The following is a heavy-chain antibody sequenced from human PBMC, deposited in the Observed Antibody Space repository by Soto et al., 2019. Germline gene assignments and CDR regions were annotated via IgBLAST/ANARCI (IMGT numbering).Heavy chain of an antibody. D-gene: IGHD5-18*01. Sequence: GGSLRLSCAASTFTFSSYYMHWVRQAAGKGLEWVSAIGTAGDTYYAGSVKGRFTISRENAKNSLYLQMNSLRAGDTAVYYCARAAGTAMIYYDGMDVWGQGTTVTVSS. J-gene: IGHJ6*02. CDR3: ARAAGTAMIYYDGMDV. CDR1: TFTFSSYY. V-gene: IGHV3-13*04. CDR2: IGTAGDT.